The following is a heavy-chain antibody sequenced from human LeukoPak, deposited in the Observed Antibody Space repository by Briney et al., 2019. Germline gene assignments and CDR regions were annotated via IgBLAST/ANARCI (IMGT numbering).Heavy chain of an antibody. J-gene: IGHJ4*02. D-gene: IGHD3-22*01. CDR1: GFTFSSFT. CDR2: ISSSSGTT. CDR3: AKDRDLDPLYYYDSSGNYDE. V-gene: IGHV3-23*01. Sequence: GGSLRLSCTASGFTFSSFTMSWVRQAPGKGLEWVSAISSSSGTTYYADSVKGRFTISRDNSKNTLYLHMNSLRAEDTAVHYWAKDRDLDPLYYYDSSGNYDEWGQGTLVTVSS.